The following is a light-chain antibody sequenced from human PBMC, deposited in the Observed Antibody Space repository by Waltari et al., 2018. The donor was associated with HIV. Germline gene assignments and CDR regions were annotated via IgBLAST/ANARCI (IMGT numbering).Light chain of an antibody. V-gene: IGKV3-11*01. CDR1: QTVSSS. Sequence: ELVLTQSPATLSLSPGERVTLSCRASQTVSSSLAWYQQRPGQAPRLLIYDASIRAAGIPARFRGSGSGTDFSLTITSLEPEDFAIYYCHQRSVWPLFTFGQGTKLEIK. CDR3: HQRSVWPLFT. CDR2: DAS. J-gene: IGKJ2*01.